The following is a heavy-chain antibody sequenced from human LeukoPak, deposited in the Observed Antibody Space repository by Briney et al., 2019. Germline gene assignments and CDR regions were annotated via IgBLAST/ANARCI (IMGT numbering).Heavy chain of an antibody. D-gene: IGHD4-17*01. J-gene: IGHJ4*02. V-gene: IGHV4-39*07. Sequence: SETLSLTCTVSGGSISSSSYYWGWIRQPPGKGLEWIGSIYYSGSTYYNPSLKSRVTISVDTSKNQFSLKLSSVTAADTAVYYCARVQPPHDYGDYGDYWGQGTLVTVSS. CDR3: ARVQPPHDYGDYGDY. CDR2: IYYSGST. CDR1: GGSISSSSYY.